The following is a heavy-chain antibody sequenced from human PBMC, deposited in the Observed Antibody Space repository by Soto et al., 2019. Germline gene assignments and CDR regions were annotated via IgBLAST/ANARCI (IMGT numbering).Heavy chain of an antibody. CDR1: GFTFSSYW. D-gene: IGHD6-6*01. J-gene: IGHJ5*02. Sequence: EVQLVESGGGLVQPGGSLRLSCAASGFTFSSYWMSWVRQAPGKGLEWVANIKQDGSEKYYVDSVKGRFTISRDNAKNSLYLQMNSLRAEDTAVYDFARSIAARLNWFDPWGQGTLVTVSS. V-gene: IGHV3-7*01. CDR2: IKQDGSEK. CDR3: ARSIAARLNWFDP.